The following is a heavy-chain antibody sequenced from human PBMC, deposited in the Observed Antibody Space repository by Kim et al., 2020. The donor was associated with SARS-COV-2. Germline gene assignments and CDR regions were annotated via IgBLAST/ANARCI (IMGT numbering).Heavy chain of an antibody. J-gene: IGHJ4*02. CDR2: ISGSGGST. D-gene: IGHD2-21*02. CDR3: AKDQSLAYCGGDCYPPHDY. V-gene: IGHV3-23*01. CDR1: GFTFSSYA. Sequence: GGSLRLSCAASGFTFSSYAMSWVRQAPGKGLEWVSAISGSGGSTYYADSVKGRFTISRDNSKNTLYLQMNNLRAEDTAVYYCAKDQSLAYCGGDCYPPHDYWGQGTLVTVSS.